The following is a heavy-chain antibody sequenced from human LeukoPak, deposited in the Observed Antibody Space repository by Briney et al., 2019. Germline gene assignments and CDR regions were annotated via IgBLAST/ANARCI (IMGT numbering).Heavy chain of an antibody. CDR2: INRDGSST. CDR3: AKACLVATTPGRGMDV. D-gene: IGHD5-24*01. Sequence: PGGSLRLSCAASGFTFSTYWMHWVRQAPGKGLVWVSRINRDGSSTSYADSVKGRFTISRDNAKNTLYLQMNSLTAEDTAVYYCAKACLVATTPGRGMDVWGQGTTVAVSS. J-gene: IGHJ6*02. CDR1: GFTFSTYW. V-gene: IGHV3-74*01.